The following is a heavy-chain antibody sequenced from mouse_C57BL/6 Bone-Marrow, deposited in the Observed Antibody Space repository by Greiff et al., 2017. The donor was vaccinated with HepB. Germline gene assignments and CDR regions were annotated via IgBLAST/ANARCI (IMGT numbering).Heavy chain of an antibody. CDR3: ARSNWEGYAMDD. V-gene: IGHV5-17*01. D-gene: IGHD4-1*01. CDR2: ISSGSSTI. Sequence: EVQGVESGGGLVKPGGSLKLSCAASGFTFSDYGMHWVRQAPEKGLEWVAYISSGSSTIYYADTVKGRFTISRDNAKNTLFLQMTSLRSEDTAMYYCARSNWEGYAMDDWGQGTSVAAAS. J-gene: IGHJ4*01. CDR1: GFTFSDYG.